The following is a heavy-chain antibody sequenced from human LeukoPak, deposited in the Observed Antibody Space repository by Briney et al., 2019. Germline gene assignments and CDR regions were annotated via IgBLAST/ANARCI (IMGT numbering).Heavy chain of an antibody. Sequence: ASVKVSCKVSGYTLTELTMHWVRQAPGKGLGWMGGFDPEDGETIYAQKFQGRVTMTEDTSTDTAYMELSSLRSEDTAVYYCATEGPVYGSGLFWGQGTLVTVSS. CDR2: FDPEDGET. V-gene: IGHV1-24*01. CDR3: ATEGPVYGSGLF. D-gene: IGHD3-10*01. J-gene: IGHJ4*02. CDR1: GYTLTELT.